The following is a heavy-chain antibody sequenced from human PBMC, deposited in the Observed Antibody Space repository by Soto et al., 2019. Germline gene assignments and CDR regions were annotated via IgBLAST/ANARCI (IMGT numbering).Heavy chain of an antibody. Sequence: GGSLRLSCAASGFTFSNAWMSWVRQAPGKGLEWVGRIKSKTDGGTTDYAAPVKGRFTISRDDSKNTLYLQMNSLKTEDTAVYYCTTSDTAMFYYYYYAMDVWGQGTTVTVSS. D-gene: IGHD5-18*01. CDR3: TTSDTAMFYYYYYAMDV. V-gene: IGHV3-15*01. CDR2: IKSKTDGGTT. J-gene: IGHJ6*02. CDR1: GFTFSNAW.